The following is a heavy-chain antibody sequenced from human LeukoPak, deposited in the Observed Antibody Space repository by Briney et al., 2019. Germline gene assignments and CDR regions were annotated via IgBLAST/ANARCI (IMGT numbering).Heavy chain of an antibody. CDR2: ISAYNGNT. J-gene: IGHJ4*02. D-gene: IGHD6-19*01. CDR3: ARELAVAGNPFDY. CDR1: GYTFTSYY. V-gene: IGHV1-18*04. Sequence: ASVKVSCKASGYTFTSYYMHWVRQAPGQGLEWIGWISAYNGNTNYAQKLQGRVTMTTDTSTSTAYMELRSLRSDDTAVYYCARELAVAGNPFDYWGQGTLVTVSS.